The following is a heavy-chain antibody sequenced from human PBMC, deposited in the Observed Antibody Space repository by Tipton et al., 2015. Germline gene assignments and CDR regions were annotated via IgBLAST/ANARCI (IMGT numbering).Heavy chain of an antibody. Sequence: TLSLTCTVSGGSISSSSYYWAWIRQPPGKGLEWIGSLYFSGSTYYNPSLKSRVTISIDRFKNQFSLTLNSVAAADTAVYYCACQDYDSLTRDYQTVDYWGQGTLVTVSS. D-gene: IGHD3-9*01. V-gene: IGHV4-39*07. J-gene: IGHJ4*02. CDR3: ACQDYDSLTRDYQTVDY. CDR2: LYFSGST. CDR1: GGSISSSSYY.